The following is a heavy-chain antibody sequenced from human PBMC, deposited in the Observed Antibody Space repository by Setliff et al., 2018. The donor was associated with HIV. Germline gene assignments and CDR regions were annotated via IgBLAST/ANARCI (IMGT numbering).Heavy chain of an antibody. V-gene: IGHV4-34*01. D-gene: IGHD2-2*02. J-gene: IGHJ3*02. CDR1: GGSFSGYY. CDR2: INHSGST. Sequence: TLSLTCAVYGGSFSGYYWSWIRQPPGKGLEWIGEINHSGSTNYNPSLKSRVTISVDTSKNQFSLKLSSVTAADTAVYYCARYCSSTSCYMGAFDIWGQGTMVTVSS. CDR3: ARYCSSTSCYMGAFDI.